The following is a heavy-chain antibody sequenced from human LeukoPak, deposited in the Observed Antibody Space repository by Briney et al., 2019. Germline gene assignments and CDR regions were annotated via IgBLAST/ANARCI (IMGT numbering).Heavy chain of an antibody. CDR3: ARQLYSYGAYFDY. D-gene: IGHD5-18*01. CDR1: GGSISSSNYY. CDR2: IYYSGST. Sequence: SETLSLTCTVSGGSISSSNYYWGWIRQPPGKGLEWIGSIYYSGSTYYNPSLKSRVTISVDTSKNQYSLKLSSVTAADTAVYYCARQLYSYGAYFDYWGQGTLVTVSS. V-gene: IGHV4-39*01. J-gene: IGHJ4*02.